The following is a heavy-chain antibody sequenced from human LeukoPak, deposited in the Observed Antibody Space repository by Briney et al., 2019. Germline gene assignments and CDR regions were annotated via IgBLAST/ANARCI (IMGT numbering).Heavy chain of an antibody. CDR1: GFTFSSYS. Sequence: PGGSLRLSCAASGFTFSSYSMNRVRQAPGKGLEWVSVIYSGGSTYYADSVKGRFTISRDNSKNTLYLQMNSLRAEDTAVYYCATTVTTGVNDYWGQGTLVTVSS. CDR3: ATTVTTGVNDY. CDR2: IYSGGST. D-gene: IGHD4-17*01. J-gene: IGHJ4*02. V-gene: IGHV3-66*01.